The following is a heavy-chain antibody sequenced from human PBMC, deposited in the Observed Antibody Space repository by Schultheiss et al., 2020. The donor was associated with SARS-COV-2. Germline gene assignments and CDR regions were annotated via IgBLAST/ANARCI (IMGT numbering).Heavy chain of an antibody. D-gene: IGHD3-10*01. CDR3: ARPNAYVRGYFDI. J-gene: IGHJ2*01. V-gene: IGHV1-18*04. CDR1: GYTFSSYG. Sequence: ASVKVSCKASGYTFSSYGVSWVRQAPGQGLEWMGWISTYSGNRKYAQKLQGRVTMTTDRSTSTAYMELRSLRSDDTAVYYCARPNAYVRGYFDIWGRGTLVTVSS. CDR2: ISTYSGNR.